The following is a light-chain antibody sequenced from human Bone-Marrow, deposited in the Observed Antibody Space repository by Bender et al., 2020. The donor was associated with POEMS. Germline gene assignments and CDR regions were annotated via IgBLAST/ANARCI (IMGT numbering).Light chain of an antibody. J-gene: IGLJ3*02. Sequence: QSALTQPPSASGSPGQSVTISCTGTSSDVGRYNYVSWYQQHPGKAPKVIISEVTKRPSGVPDRFSGSKSGNTASLTVSGLQAEDEADYYCSSYAGDYFYVLFGGGTRVTVL. CDR3: SSYAGDYFYVL. CDR2: EVT. V-gene: IGLV2-8*01. CDR1: SSDVGRYNY.